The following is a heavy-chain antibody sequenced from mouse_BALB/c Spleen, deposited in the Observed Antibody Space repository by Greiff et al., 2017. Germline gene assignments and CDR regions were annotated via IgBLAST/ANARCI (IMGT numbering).Heavy chain of an antibody. Sequence: VQLQESGAELVRPGTSVKVSCKASGYAFTNYLIEWVKQRPGQGLEWIGVINPGSGGTNYNEKFKGKATLTADKSSSTAYMQLSSLTSDDSAVYFCARWGGPYYAMDYWGQGTSVTVSS. CDR2: INPGSGGT. J-gene: IGHJ4*01. V-gene: IGHV1-54*01. CDR3: ARWGGPYYAMDY. CDR1: GYAFTNYL.